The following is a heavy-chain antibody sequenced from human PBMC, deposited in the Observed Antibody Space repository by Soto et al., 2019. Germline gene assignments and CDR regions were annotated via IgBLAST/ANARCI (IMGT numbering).Heavy chain of an antibody. J-gene: IGHJ4*02. CDR1: GSSVSSDYY. D-gene: IGHD2-21*02. V-gene: IGHV4-38-2*02. Sequence: PSETLSLTCGVSGSSVSSDYYWGWIRQPPGKGLEWIGSIYHRGTTYYNPSLKSRVTLSVDTSKNLFSLRLSSATAADTAVYYCARDVVVTSVHQYYFDFWGQGALVTVS. CDR3: ARDVVVTSVHQYYFDF. CDR2: IYHRGTT.